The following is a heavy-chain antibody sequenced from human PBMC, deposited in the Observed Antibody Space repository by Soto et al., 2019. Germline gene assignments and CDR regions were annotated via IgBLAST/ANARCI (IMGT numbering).Heavy chain of an antibody. CDR1: GFSFNSYV. CDR2: ISGSVGST. Sequence: EVQLLESGGGLVQPGGSLRLSCAASGFSFNSYVMSWVRQAPGKGLEWVSAISGSVGSTYYADSVKGRFTISRDNSKNTVYLQMSSLSAEDTALYYCTQGAYGMDVWGQGTTVTVSS. V-gene: IGHV3-23*01. J-gene: IGHJ6*02. CDR3: TQGAYGMDV.